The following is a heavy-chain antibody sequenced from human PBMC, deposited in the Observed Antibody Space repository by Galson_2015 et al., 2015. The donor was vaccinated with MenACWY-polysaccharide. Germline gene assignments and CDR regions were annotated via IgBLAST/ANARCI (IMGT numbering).Heavy chain of an antibody. V-gene: IGHV3-74*01. CDR1: GFSFSRYW. D-gene: IGHD2-2*01. CDR3: WVYCNSPSCYAGIPS. Sequence: SLRLSCAASGFSFSRYWMHWVRQAPGKGLVWVSVTNSDGSGANYADSVKGRFTISRDNAKNTLYLQMNSLRAEDTAVYYCWVYCNSPSCYAGIPSGGQGTLVTVSS. CDR2: TNSDGSGA. J-gene: IGHJ4*02.